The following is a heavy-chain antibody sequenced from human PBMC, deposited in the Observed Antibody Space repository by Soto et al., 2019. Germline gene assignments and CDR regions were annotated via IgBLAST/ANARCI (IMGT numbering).Heavy chain of an antibody. CDR2: ISGSGGST. D-gene: IGHD3-16*01. V-gene: IGHV3-23*01. J-gene: IGHJ6*03. CDR3: AKFGPEAYYYYYMDF. CDR1: GFTFSSYA. Sequence: GGSLRLSCAASGFTFSSYAMSWVRQAPGKGLEWVSAISGSGGSTYYADSVKGRFTISRDNSKNTLYLQMNSLRAEDTAVYYCAKFGPEAYYYYYMDFWGKGTTVTVAS.